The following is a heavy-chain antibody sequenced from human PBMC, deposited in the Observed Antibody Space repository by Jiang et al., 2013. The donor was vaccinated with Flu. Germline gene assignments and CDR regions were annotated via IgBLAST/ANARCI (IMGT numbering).Heavy chain of an antibody. CDR3: ARDLTVQLRGAFDI. D-gene: IGHD2-2*01. J-gene: IGHJ3*02. CDR2: IYYSGST. CDR1: GGSISSYY. Sequence: GPGLVKPSETLSLTCTVSGGSISSYYWSWIRQPPGKGLEWIGYIYYSGSTNYNPSLKSRVTISVDTSKNQFSLKLSSVTAADTAVYYCARDLTVQLRGAFDIWGQGTMVTVSS. V-gene: IGHV4-59*01.